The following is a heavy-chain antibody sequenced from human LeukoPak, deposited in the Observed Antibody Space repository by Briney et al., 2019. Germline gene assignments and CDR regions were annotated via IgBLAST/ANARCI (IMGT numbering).Heavy chain of an antibody. CDR3: ARGRLVVAATV. Sequence: ASVKVSCKASGYTFTSFDINWVRQASGQELEWMGGIIPIFGTANYAQKFQGRVTITADESTSTAYMELSSLRSEDTAVYYCARGRLVVAATVWGQGTLVTVSS. J-gene: IGHJ4*02. CDR1: GYTFTSFD. V-gene: IGHV1-69*13. CDR2: IIPIFGTA. D-gene: IGHD2-15*01.